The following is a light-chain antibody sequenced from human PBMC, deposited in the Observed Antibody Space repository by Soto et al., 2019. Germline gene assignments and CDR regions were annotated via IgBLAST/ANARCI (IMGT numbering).Light chain of an antibody. CDR1: QSISTY. J-gene: IGKJ1*01. CDR3: QQSYSSPPWT. CDR2: RAS. Sequence: DIQMTQSPSSLSGSVGDRVTISCRASQSISTYLNWYQQKPGTAPRLLIYRASSVKSGVPPRFSGSGSGRDFTLTISSLRPDDIATYFCQQSYSSPPWTFGQGTRVEVK. V-gene: IGKV1-39*01.